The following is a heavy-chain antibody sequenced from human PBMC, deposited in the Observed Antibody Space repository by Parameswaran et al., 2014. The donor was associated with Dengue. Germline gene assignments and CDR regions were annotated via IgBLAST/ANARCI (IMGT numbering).Heavy chain of an antibody. V-gene: IGHV4-34*01. J-gene: IGHJ4*02. CDR2: INHSGST. CDR3: ARVGQSGALY. D-gene: IGHD3-10*01. Sequence: WIRQPPGKGLEWIGEINHSGSTNYNPSLKSRVTISVDTSKNQFSLKLSSVTAADTAVYYCARVGQSGALYWGQGTLVTVSS.